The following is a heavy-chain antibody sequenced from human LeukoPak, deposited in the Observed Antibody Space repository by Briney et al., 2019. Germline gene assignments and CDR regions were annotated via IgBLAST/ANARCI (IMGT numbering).Heavy chain of an antibody. CDR1: GYTFTSYG. CDR2: ISAYNGNT. D-gene: IGHD3-16*01. CDR3: ARDFLWGPPFGAFDI. V-gene: IGHV1-18*01. J-gene: IGHJ3*02. Sequence: ASVKVSCKASGYTFTSYGISWVRQAPGQGLEWMGWISAYNGNTNYAQKLQGRVTMTTDTSTSTAYLELRRLRSDDTAVYYCARDFLWGPPFGAFDIWGQGTMVTVSS.